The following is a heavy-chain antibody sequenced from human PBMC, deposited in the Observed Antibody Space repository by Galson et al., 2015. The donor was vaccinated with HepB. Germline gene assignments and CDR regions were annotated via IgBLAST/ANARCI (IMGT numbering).Heavy chain of an antibody. CDR1: GGTFSSYA. J-gene: IGHJ4*02. CDR2: IIPIFGTA. Sequence: SCKASGGTFSSYAISWVRQAPGQGLEWMGGIIPIFGTANYAQKFQGRVTITADESTSTAYMELSSLRSEDTAVYYCARGLGELSCPDYWGQGTLVTVSS. V-gene: IGHV1-69*01. CDR3: ARGLGELSCPDY. D-gene: IGHD3-16*02.